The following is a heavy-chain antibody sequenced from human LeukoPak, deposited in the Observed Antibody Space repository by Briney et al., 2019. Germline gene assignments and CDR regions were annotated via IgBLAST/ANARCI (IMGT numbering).Heavy chain of an antibody. Sequence: ASETLSLTCTVSGGSISSSNYYWGWIRQPPGKGLEWIGSIYYSGSTYHNPSLKSRVTISVDTSKNQFSLKLSSVTAADTAVYYCARQQYQLLVYYYYYMDVWGKGTTDTVSS. D-gene: IGHD2-2*01. J-gene: IGHJ6*03. V-gene: IGHV4-39*07. CDR2: IYYSGST. CDR3: ARQQYQLLVYYYYYMDV. CDR1: GGSISSSNYY.